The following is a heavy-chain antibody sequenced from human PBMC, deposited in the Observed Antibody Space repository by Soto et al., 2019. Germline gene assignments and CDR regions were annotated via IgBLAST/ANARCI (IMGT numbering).Heavy chain of an antibody. D-gene: IGHD6-13*01. J-gene: IGHJ5*02. Sequence: SETLSLTCAVYGGSFSGYYWSWIRQPPGKGLEWIGEINHSGSTNYNPSLKSRVTISVDTSKNQFSLKLSSVTAADTAVYYCAREIIASSKFDPWGQGTLVTVS. V-gene: IGHV4-34*01. CDR1: GGSFSGYY. CDR3: AREIIASSKFDP. CDR2: INHSGST.